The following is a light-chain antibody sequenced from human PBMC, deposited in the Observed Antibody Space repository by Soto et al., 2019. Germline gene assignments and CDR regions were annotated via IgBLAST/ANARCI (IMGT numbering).Light chain of an antibody. CDR3: QHYNSYSEA. V-gene: IGKV3-20*01. CDR2: GAS. J-gene: IGKJ1*01. Sequence: EIVLTQSPGTLSLSPGERATLSCRASQSIRSNYLAWYQQKPGQAPRLLIYGASRRATGIPDRFSGSGSGTEFTLTISSLQPDDFATYYCQHYNSYSEAFGQGTKVDIK. CDR1: QSIRSNY.